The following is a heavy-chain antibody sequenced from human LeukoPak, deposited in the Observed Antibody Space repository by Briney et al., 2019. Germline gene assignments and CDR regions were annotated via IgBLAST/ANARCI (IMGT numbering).Heavy chain of an antibody. J-gene: IGHJ4*02. V-gene: IGHV3-7*01. D-gene: IGHD3-22*01. CDR1: GFTFSSYW. CDR3: GSEPYYDSSGYSDY. Sequence: GGSLRLSCAASGFTFSSYWMSWVRQAPGKGLEWVANIKQDGSEKYYVDSVKGRFTISRDNAKNSLYLQMNSLRAEDTAVYYCGSEPYYDSSGYSDYWGQGTLVTVSS. CDR2: IKQDGSEK.